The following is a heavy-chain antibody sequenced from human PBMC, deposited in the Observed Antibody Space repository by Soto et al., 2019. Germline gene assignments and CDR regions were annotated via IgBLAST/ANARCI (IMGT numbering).Heavy chain of an antibody. CDR2: VYHTGRT. Sequence: TLSRTCPVSWGSFKSGSYSWSWIRQPPGKGLEWIGYVYHTGRTRYNPSLKSRVSISMDTSKNQFSLNLDPVTAADTAVYFCARDFAYFDSWGQGTLVTVSS. V-gene: IGHV4-61*01. J-gene: IGHJ4*02. CDR3: ARDFAYFDS. D-gene: IGHD3-3*01. CDR1: WGSFKSGSYS.